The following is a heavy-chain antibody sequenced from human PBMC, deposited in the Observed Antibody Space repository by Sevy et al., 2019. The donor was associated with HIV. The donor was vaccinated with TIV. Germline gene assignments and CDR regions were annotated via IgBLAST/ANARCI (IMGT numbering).Heavy chain of an antibody. V-gene: IGHV1-8*01. CDR3: ASGGNGDFWSYEYYYYGMDV. J-gene: IGHJ6*02. CDR2: MSPKTGAT. D-gene: IGHD3-3*01. CDR1: GYSFDSYD. Sequence: ASVKVSCEASGYSFDSYDINWVRQATGQGLEWMGWMSPKTGATGFAQKFKGRVTMTRNTSISTAYMELSSLTNEDTALYYCASGGNGDFWSYEYYYYGMDVWGQGTTVTVSS.